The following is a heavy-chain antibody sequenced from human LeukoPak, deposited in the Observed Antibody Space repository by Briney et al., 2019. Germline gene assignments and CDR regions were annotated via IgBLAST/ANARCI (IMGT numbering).Heavy chain of an antibody. J-gene: IGHJ5*02. Sequence: PGGALRLSCAASGFIFNDYYMSWIRQAPGKGGQGLSYINKGGTNTHYADSVRGRFTISRDNAKKALSVEMNNLTADDRAGFYFSTAGAWFDTWSQGVLLTV. CDR1: GFIFNDYY. CDR2: INKGGTNT. CDR3: STAGAWFDT. V-gene: IGHV3-11*01.